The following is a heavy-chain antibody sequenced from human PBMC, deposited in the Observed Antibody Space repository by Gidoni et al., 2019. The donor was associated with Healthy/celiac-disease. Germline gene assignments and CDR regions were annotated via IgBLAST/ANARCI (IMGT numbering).Heavy chain of an antibody. J-gene: IGHJ4*02. CDR2: INHSGST. Sequence: QVQLQQWGAGLLKPSETLSLTCAVYGGSFSGYYWSWIRQPPGKGLEWIGEINHSGSTNYNPSLKSRVTISVDTSKNQFSLKLSSVTAADTAVYYCARGTTVTRYGQGRGNFDYWGQGTLVTVSS. D-gene: IGHD4-4*01. CDR3: ARGTTVTRYGQGRGNFDY. V-gene: IGHV4-34*01. CDR1: GGSFSGYY.